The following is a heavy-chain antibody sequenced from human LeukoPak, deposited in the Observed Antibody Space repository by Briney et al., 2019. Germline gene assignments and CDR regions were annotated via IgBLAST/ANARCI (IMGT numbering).Heavy chain of an antibody. CDR2: ISSSGSTR. V-gene: IGHV3-48*03. CDR1: RFTFSSYE. J-gene: IGHJ6*03. Sequence: GGSLRLSCAASRFTFSSYEMNWVRQAPGKGLEWVSYISSSGSTRYYADSVKGRFTISRDNAKNSLYLQMNSLRAEDTAIYYCARDPYSGSYWDYYYYYMDLWGQGTTVTISS. CDR3: ARDPYSGSYWDYYYYYMDL. D-gene: IGHD1-26*01.